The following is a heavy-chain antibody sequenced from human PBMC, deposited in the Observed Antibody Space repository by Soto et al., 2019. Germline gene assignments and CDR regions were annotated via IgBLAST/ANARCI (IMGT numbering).Heavy chain of an antibody. CDR3: ARQSRNIITVTFDP. CDR1: GGSISSSTYY. D-gene: IGHD6-19*01. J-gene: IGHJ5*02. V-gene: IGHV4-39*01. Sequence: SETLSLTCTVSGGSISSSTYYWGWSRQPPGKGLEWIGTIYHSGSTYYNPSLKSRVTVSVETSKNQFSLKLSSVTAADTAVYYCARQSRNIITVTFDPWGQGTLVTVS. CDR2: IYHSGST.